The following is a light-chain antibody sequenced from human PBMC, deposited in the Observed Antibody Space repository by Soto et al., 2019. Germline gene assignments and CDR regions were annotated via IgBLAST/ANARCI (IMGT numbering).Light chain of an antibody. Sequence: EIVLTQSPATLSLSPGERATLSCRASQSVSSYLAWYQQKPGQAPRLLIYDSSSRATGIPGRCSGSGSGTDFTLTISSLEPEDFAVYYCQQRSSGVTFGGGTKVEI. CDR1: QSVSSY. J-gene: IGKJ4*01. CDR3: QQRSSGVT. CDR2: DSS. V-gene: IGKV3-11*01.